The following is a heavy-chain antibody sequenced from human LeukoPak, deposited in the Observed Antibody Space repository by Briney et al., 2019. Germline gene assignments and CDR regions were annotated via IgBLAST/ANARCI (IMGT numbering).Heavy chain of an antibody. J-gene: IGHJ4*02. CDR1: GGSISSYY. V-gene: IGHV4-59*01. Sequence: SETLSLTCTVSGGSISSYYWSWIRQPPGKGLEWSGYIYYSGSTNYSPSLKSRVTISVDTSKNQFSLKLSSVTAADTAVYYCARGGYCSGGSCYPLLNYWGQGTLVTVSS. D-gene: IGHD2-15*01. CDR2: IYYSGST. CDR3: ARGGYCSGGSCYPLLNY.